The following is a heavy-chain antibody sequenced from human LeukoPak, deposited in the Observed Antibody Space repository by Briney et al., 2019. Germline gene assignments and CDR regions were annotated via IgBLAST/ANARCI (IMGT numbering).Heavy chain of an antibody. CDR1: GGSISSYY. V-gene: IGHV4-59*01. Sequence: SETLSLTCTVSGGSISSYYWSWIRQPPGKGLEWIGYIYYSGSTNYNPSLKSRVTISVDTSKNQFSLKLSSVTAAGTAVYYCARGPPNWGYDYWGPGTLVTVSS. J-gene: IGHJ4*02. CDR2: IYYSGST. CDR3: ARGPPNWGYDY. D-gene: IGHD7-27*01.